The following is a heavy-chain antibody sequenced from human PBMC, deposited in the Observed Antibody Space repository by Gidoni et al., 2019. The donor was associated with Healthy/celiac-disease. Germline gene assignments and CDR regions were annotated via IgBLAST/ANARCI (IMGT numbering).Heavy chain of an antibody. J-gene: IGHJ4*02. V-gene: IGHV3-21*01. CDR2: ISSSSSYM. Sequence: EVQLVESGCGLVKPGGSLGLSCAASGFTFSSYSMNWVRQAPGKGLEGVSSISSSSSYMYYADSVKGRFTISRDNAKNSLYLQMNSLRAEDTAVYYCASEDCSGGSCYSDFWGQGTLVTVSS. CDR3: ASEDCSGGSCYSDF. CDR1: GFTFSSYS. D-gene: IGHD2-15*01.